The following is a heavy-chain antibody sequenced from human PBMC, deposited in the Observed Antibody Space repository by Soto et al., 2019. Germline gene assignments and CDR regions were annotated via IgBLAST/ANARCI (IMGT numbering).Heavy chain of an antibody. Sequence: TSETLSLTCAVSGGSISSSNWWSWVRQPPGKGLEWIGEMYYSGSTYYNPSLKSRVTISVDTSKNQFSLKLSSVTAADTAVYYCARHTPAISISDHWGQGTLVTVSS. J-gene: IGHJ4*02. D-gene: IGHD2-15*01. V-gene: IGHV4-4*02. CDR2: MYYSGST. CDR3: ARHTPAISISDH. CDR1: GGSISSSNW.